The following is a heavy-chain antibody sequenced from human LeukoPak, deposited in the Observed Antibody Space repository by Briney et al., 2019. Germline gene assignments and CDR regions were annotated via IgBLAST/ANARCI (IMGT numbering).Heavy chain of an antibody. V-gene: IGHV1-18*01. Sequence: ASVTVSCKASGYTFTSYGISWVRQAPGQGLEWMGWISAYNGNTNYAQKLQGRVTMTSDTSTSTAYMELRSLRSDDTAVYYCARADQSITIFGVVIAVDAFDIWGQGTMVTVSS. CDR1: GYTFTSYG. CDR2: ISAYNGNT. D-gene: IGHD3-3*01. J-gene: IGHJ3*02. CDR3: ARADQSITIFGVVIAVDAFDI.